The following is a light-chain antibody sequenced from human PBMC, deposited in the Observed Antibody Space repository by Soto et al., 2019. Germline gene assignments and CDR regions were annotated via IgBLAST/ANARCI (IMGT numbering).Light chain of an antibody. J-gene: IGLJ3*02. Sequence: QLVLTQATSASGTPGQRVTISCSGSSSNIGDNYVYWFRQHPGTAPKLLIYRNDQRPSGVPDRFSGSKSGTSASLAIGGLRSEDEADYYCAAWDDSLSGPVFGGGTKLTVL. CDR1: SSNIGDNY. CDR2: RND. CDR3: AAWDDSLSGPV. V-gene: IGLV1-47*01.